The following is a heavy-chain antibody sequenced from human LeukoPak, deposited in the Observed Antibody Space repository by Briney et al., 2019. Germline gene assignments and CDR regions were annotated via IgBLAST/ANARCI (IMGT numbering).Heavy chain of an antibody. CDR3: ARHPLNGGNDY. CDR1: GGSFSGYY. Sequence: SETLSLTCAVYGGSFSGYYWSWIRQPPGKGLEWIGEINHSGSTNYNPSLKSRVTISVDTSKNQFSLKLSSVTAADTAVYYCARHPLNGGNDYWGQGTLVTVSS. V-gene: IGHV4-34*01. J-gene: IGHJ4*02. CDR2: INHSGST. D-gene: IGHD3-10*01.